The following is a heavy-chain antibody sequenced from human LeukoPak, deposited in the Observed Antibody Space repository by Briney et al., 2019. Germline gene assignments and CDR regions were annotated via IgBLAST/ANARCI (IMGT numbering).Heavy chain of an antibody. CDR1: GFTFSSYG. CDR2: IWYDGSNK. Sequence: GGSLRLSCAASGFTFSSYGMHWVRQAPGKGLEWVAVIWYDGSNKYYADSVKGRFTISRDNSKNTLYLQMNSLRAEDTAVYYCARADYGSGSYPDYWGQGTLVTVSS. CDR3: ARADYGSGSYPDY. V-gene: IGHV3-33*01. D-gene: IGHD3-10*01. J-gene: IGHJ4*02.